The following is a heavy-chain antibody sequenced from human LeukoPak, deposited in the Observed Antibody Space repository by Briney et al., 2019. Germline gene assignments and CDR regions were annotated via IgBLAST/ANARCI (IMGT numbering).Heavy chain of an antibody. CDR3: ARDAKRYCSSTSCYSIDY. CDR1: GFTFSSYW. D-gene: IGHD2-2*01. J-gene: IGHJ4*02. Sequence: PGGSLRLSCAASGFTFSSYWMSWVRQAPGKGLEWVAVISYDGSNKYYADSVKGRFTISRDNSKNTLYLQMNSLRAEDTAVYYCARDAKRYCSSTSCYSIDYWGQGTLVTVSS. CDR2: ISYDGSNK. V-gene: IGHV3-30*03.